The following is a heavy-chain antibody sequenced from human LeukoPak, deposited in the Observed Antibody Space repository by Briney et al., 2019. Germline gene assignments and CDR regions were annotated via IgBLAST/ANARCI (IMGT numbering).Heavy chain of an antibody. D-gene: IGHD5-18*01. CDR2: ISGHGISI. J-gene: IGHJ4*02. Sequence: GGSLRLSCAVSGFTFRDYYMTWIRQTPGKGLEWLSFISGHGISIFYADSVKGRFTISRDNANNSLYLQMHGLRAEDTAVYYCARDSGRGYIYGYPDYWGQGTLVTVSS. CDR3: ARDSGRGYIYGYPDY. V-gene: IGHV3-11*04. CDR1: GFTFRDYY.